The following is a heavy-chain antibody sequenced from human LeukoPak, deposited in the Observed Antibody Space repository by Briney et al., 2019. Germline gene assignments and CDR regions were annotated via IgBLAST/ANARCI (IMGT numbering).Heavy chain of an antibody. D-gene: IGHD3-10*01. CDR1: GYTFTSYG. J-gene: IGHJ4*02. CDR3: VXEGRGPQTDY. V-gene: IGHV1-2*02. Sequence: ASVKVSCKASGYTFTSYGISWVRQAPGQGLEWMGWINPNSDYTFYAQKFQGRVTLTRDTSISTAYMEVSRLRSYDTALYYCVXEGRGPQTDYWGQGALVTVSS. CDR2: INPNSDYT.